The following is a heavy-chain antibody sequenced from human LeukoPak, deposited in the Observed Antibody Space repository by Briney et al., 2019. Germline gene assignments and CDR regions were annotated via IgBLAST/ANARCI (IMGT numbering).Heavy chain of an antibody. CDR1: GGTFSSYA. CDR2: IIPIFGIA. CDR3: ARDVSYYDSSGYYYSDTFDI. V-gene: IGHV1-69*04. Sequence: SVKVSCKASGGTFSSYASSWVRQAPGQGLEWMGRIIPIFGIANYAQKFQGRVTITADKSTSTAYMELSSLRSADTAVYYCARDVSYYDSSGYYYSDTFDIWGQGTMDTVSS. D-gene: IGHD3-22*01. J-gene: IGHJ3*02.